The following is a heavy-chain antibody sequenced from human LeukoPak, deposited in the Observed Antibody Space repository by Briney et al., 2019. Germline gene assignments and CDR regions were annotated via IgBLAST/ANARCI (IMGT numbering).Heavy chain of an antibody. CDR3: AREDPMVRGVYYYYYMDV. D-gene: IGHD3-10*01. V-gene: IGHV3-48*03. J-gene: IGHJ6*03. CDR2: ISSSGSTK. Sequence: GGSLRLSCAASGFTFSSYEMNWVRQAPGRGLEWVSYISSSGSTKYYADSVKGRFTISRDNAKNSLYLQMNSLRAEDTAVYYCAREDPMVRGVYYYYYMDVWGKGTTVTISS. CDR1: GFTFSSYE.